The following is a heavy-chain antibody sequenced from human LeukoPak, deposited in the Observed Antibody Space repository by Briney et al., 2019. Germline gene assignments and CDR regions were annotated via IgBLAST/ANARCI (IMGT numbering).Heavy chain of an antibody. CDR3: ARDCSGGSYYGAFDI. Sequence: SETLSLTCTVSGASIRSGDYYWSWIRQPPGKGLEWIGYIYDSGSTYYNPSLKSRITISVDTSENRFSLKLSSVTATDTAVYYCARDCSGGSYYGAFDIWGQGTMVTVSS. CDR2: IYDSGST. CDR1: GASIRSGDYY. D-gene: IGHD2-15*01. J-gene: IGHJ3*02. V-gene: IGHV4-30-4*01.